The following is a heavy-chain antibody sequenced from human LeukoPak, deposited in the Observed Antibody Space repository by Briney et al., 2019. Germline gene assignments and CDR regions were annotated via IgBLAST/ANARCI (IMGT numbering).Heavy chain of an antibody. CDR2: VSGSRGST. CDR1: GFTFDSYA. J-gene: IGHJ6*03. Sequence: GGSLRLSCAASGFTFDSYAMGWVRQAPGKGLEWVSTVSGSRGSTYYADSVKGRFTVARDNSKNTLYLQMNSLRAEDTAVYYCAKDTKVYYYYMDVWGKGTTVTVSS. CDR3: AKDTKVYYYYMDV. D-gene: IGHD3-3*01. V-gene: IGHV3-23*01.